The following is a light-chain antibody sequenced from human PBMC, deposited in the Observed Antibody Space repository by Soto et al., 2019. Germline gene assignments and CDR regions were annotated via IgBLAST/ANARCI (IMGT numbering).Light chain of an antibody. CDR3: QVRSTWRYT. Sequence: EMVLTQSPGTLSLSPGERATLSCRASQTISTSLAWYQQKPGQAPRLLIYATSNRATGIPARFSGSGSGTDFSLTISSLEPEDFAVYYCQVRSTWRYTFGQGTKLEIK. V-gene: IGKV3-11*01. J-gene: IGKJ2*01. CDR2: ATS. CDR1: QTISTS.